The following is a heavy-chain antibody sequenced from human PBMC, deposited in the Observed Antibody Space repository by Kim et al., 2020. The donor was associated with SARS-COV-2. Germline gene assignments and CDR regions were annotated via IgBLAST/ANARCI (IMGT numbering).Heavy chain of an antibody. CDR2: ISAYNGNT. J-gene: IGHJ4*02. V-gene: IGHV1-18*01. CDR1: GYTFTSYG. Sequence: ASVKVSCKASGYTFTSYGISWVRQAPGQGLEWMGWISAYNGNTNYAQKLQGRVTMTTDTSTSTAYMELRSLRSDDTAVYYCARGFSFLYYYDSSGYLDYWGKGTLVTVSS. CDR3: ARGFSFLYYYDSSGYLDY. D-gene: IGHD3-22*01.